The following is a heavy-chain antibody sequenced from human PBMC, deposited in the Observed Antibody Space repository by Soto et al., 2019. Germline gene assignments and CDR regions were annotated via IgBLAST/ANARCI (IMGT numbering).Heavy chain of an antibody. CDR3: AVLRFLGAILYGMDV. J-gene: IGHJ6*02. CDR1: SGSISSSNW. CDR2: IYHSGST. D-gene: IGHD3-3*01. Sequence: SETLSLTCAVSSGSISSSNWWSWVRQPPGKGLEWIGEIYHSGSTNYNPSLKSRVTISVDKSKNQFSLKLSSVTAADTAVYYCAVLRFLGAILYGMDVWGQGTTVTVSS. V-gene: IGHV4-4*02.